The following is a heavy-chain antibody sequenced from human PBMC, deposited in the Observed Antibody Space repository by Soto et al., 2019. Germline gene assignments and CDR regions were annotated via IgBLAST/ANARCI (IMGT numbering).Heavy chain of an antibody. CDR3: ARDGTYCSSTSCYPYYFDY. V-gene: IGHV1-69*13. CDR2: IIPIFGTA. CDR1: GGTFSSYA. D-gene: IGHD2-2*01. Sequence: SVKVSCKASGGTFSSYAISWVRQAPGQGLEWMGGIIPIFGTANYAQKFQGRVTITADESTSTAYMELSSLRPEDTAVYYCARDGTYCSSTSCYPYYFDYWGQGTLVTVSS. J-gene: IGHJ4*02.